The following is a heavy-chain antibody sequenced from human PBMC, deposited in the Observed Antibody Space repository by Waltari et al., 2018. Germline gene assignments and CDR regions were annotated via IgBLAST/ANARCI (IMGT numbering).Heavy chain of an antibody. J-gene: IGHJ5*01. V-gene: IGHV1-2*02. Sequence: QVQLVQSGAEVKKPGASVKVSCKTSGYTFNKYYIQWVRQAPGQGLESMGWVNPDTGGTHYTQRFQGRVTMTRDTSINTAYMELSRLRSDDTAVYYCARNSDASAILWFDSWGQGTLVTVSS. D-gene: IGHD3-3*01. CDR1: GYTFNKYY. CDR3: ARNSDASAILWFDS. CDR2: VNPDTGGT.